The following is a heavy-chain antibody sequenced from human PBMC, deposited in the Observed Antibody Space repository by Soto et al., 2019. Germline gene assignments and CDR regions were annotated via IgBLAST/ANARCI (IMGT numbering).Heavy chain of an antibody. D-gene: IGHD3-16*01. V-gene: IGHV4-39*01. CDR3: SRHGGNKFDY. J-gene: IGHJ4*02. CDR1: GGSIISDHYY. Sequence: PSETLSLTCTVSGGSIISDHYYWAWLRPPPGKGLEWIGNMHYSGNTYQNPSLKSRVTIFVDTSKNQFSLHLSSVSAADTAVYYWSRHGGNKFDYWGQGTLVTVSS. CDR2: MHYSGNT.